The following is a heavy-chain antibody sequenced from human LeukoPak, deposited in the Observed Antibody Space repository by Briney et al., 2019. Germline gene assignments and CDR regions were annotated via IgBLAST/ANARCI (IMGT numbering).Heavy chain of an antibody. Sequence: GGSLRLSCTASGFTFGDYAMSWVRQAPGKGLEWVGFIRSKAYGGTTKYAASVKGRFTISRDDSKSIAYLQMNSLKTEDTAVYYCTRSNYDFWSGYGSLNWFDPWGQGTLVTVSS. CDR2: IRSKAYGGTT. D-gene: IGHD3-3*01. CDR1: GFTFGDYA. CDR3: TRSNYDFWSGYGSLNWFDP. J-gene: IGHJ5*02. V-gene: IGHV3-49*04.